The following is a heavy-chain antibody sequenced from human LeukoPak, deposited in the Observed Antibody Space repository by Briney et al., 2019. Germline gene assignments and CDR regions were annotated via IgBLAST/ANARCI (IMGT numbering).Heavy chain of an antibody. D-gene: IGHD6-19*01. V-gene: IGHV4-34*01. J-gene: IGHJ6*03. CDR2: INHGST. Sequence: SETLSLTCAFYGGSFSGHYWSWIRQPPGKGLEWIGEINHGSTNYNPSLKSRVTISVDTSKNQFSLKLSSVTAADTAVYYCARRGGGSGWPTYYYYMGVWGKGTTVTVSS. CDR3: ARRGGGSGWPTYYYYMGV. CDR1: GGSFSGHY.